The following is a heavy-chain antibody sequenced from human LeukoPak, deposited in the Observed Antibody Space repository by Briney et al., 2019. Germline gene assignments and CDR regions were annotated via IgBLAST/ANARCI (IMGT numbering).Heavy chain of an antibody. CDR3: ARVTGDVVVPAAMASGYYYYYMDV. Sequence: ASVKVSCKASGYTFTSYGISWVRQAPGQGLEWMGWISAYNGNTNCAQKLQGRVTMTTGTSTSTAYMELRSLRSDDTAVYYCARVTGDVVVPAAMASGYYYYYMDVWGKGTTVTISS. CDR2: ISAYNGNT. V-gene: IGHV1-18*01. J-gene: IGHJ6*03. CDR1: GYTFTSYG. D-gene: IGHD2-2*01.